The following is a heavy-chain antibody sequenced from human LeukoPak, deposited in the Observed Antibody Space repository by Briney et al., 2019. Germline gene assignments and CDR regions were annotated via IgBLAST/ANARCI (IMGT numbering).Heavy chain of an antibody. D-gene: IGHD3-10*01. CDR1: GGSISSYY. CDR3: ARGDYYRAFDI. Sequence: SETLSLTCTVSGGSISSYYWSWIRQPPGKGLEWIGYIYYSGSTNYNPSLKSRVTISVDRSKNQFSLKLSSVTAADTAVYYCARGDYYRAFDIWGQGTMVTVSS. J-gene: IGHJ3*02. V-gene: IGHV4-59*12. CDR2: IYYSGST.